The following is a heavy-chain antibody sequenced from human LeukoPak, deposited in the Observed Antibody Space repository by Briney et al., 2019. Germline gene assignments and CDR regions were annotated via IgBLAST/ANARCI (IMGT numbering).Heavy chain of an antibody. J-gene: IGHJ4*02. V-gene: IGHV4-30-2*01. Sequence: PSETLSLTCAVSGGSISSGGYSWSWIRQPPGKGLEWIGYIYHSGSTYYNPSLKSRVTISVDRSKNQFSLKLSSVTAADTAVYYCARVHVWGSYRYFDYWGQGTLVTVSS. D-gene: IGHD3-16*02. CDR1: GGSISSGGYS. CDR3: ARVHVWGSYRYFDY. CDR2: IYHSGST.